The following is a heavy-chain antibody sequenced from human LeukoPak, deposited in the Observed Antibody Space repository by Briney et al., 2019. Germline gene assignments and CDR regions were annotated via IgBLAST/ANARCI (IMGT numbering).Heavy chain of an antibody. D-gene: IGHD6-6*01. CDR2: IYHSGST. CDR1: GYSISSGYY. J-gene: IGHJ5*02. V-gene: IGHV4-38-2*02. Sequence: SETLSLTCTVSGYSISSGYYWGWSRQPPGKGLEWIGSIYHSGSTYYNPSLKSRVTISVDTSKNQFSLKLSSVTAADTAVYYCATPKYSSSSGWFDPWGQGTLVTVSS. CDR3: ATPKYSSSSGWFDP.